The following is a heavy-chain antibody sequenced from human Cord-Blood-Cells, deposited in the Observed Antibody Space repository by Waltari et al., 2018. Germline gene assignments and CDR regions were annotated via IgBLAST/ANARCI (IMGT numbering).Heavy chain of an antibody. Sequence: QLQLQESGPGLVKPSETLSLTCTVSGGSIRSSSYYWGWIRQPPGKGLEWIVSIYYSGSTSFTPSLKSRVAISVDTSKDQCSLKLSCVTAADTAVYYCARSKLVWFDPWGQGTLVTVSS. V-gene: IGHV4-39*01. D-gene: IGHD6-6*01. CDR2: IYYSGST. CDR1: GGSIRSSSYY. CDR3: ARSKLVWFDP. J-gene: IGHJ5*02.